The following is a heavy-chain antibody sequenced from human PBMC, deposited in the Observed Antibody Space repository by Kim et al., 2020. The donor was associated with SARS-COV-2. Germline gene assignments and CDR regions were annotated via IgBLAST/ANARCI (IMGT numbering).Heavy chain of an antibody. J-gene: IGHJ6*02. CDR2: ISYDGSNK. D-gene: IGHD3-3*01. CDR1: GFTFSSYA. CDR3: ARDRSYYDFWSGHNFYYYGMDV. Sequence: GGSLRLSCAASGFTFSSYAMHWVRQAPGKGLEWVAVISYDGSNKYYADSVKGRFTISRDNSKNTLYLQMNSLRAEDTAVYYCARDRSYYDFWSGHNFYYYGMDVWGQGTTVTVSS. V-gene: IGHV3-30-3*01.